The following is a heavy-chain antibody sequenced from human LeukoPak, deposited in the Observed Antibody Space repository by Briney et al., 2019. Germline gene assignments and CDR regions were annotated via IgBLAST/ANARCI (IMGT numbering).Heavy chain of an antibody. Sequence: PSETLSLTCTVSGGSISSYYWSWIRQPPGKGLEWIGYIYYSGSTNYNPSLKSRVTISVDTSKNQFSLKLNSVTAADTAVYYCARVGFGRSGWNQYFDYWGQGTLVTVSS. D-gene: IGHD6-19*01. CDR1: GGSISSYY. CDR3: ARVGFGRSGWNQYFDY. V-gene: IGHV4-59*01. J-gene: IGHJ4*02. CDR2: IYYSGST.